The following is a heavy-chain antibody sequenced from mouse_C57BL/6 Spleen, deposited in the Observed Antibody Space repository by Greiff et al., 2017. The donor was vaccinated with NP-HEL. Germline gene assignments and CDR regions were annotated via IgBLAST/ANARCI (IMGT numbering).Heavy chain of an antibody. CDR2: IYPGDGDT. Sequence: QVQLQQSGPELVKPGASVKISCKASGYAFSSSWMNWVKQRPGKGLEWIGRIYPGDGDTNYNGKFKGKATLTADKSSSTAYMQLSSLTSEDSAVYFCASYYGGYWYFDVWGTGTTVTVSS. CDR3: ASYYGGYWYFDV. V-gene: IGHV1-82*01. CDR1: GYAFSSSW. J-gene: IGHJ1*03. D-gene: IGHD1-1*01.